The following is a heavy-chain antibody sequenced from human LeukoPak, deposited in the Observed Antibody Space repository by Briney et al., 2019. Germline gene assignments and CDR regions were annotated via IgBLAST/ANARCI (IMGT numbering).Heavy chain of an antibody. V-gene: IGHV3-74*01. D-gene: IGHD4-23*01. Sequence: TGGSLRLSCEASGFTFRSYWMHWVRQAPGKGLVWVSRIASDGSSTTYADSVKGRFSISRDNAKNTLYLQMNSLRVEDTAVYYCARGRPHGNDYWGQGTLVTVSS. CDR2: IASDGSST. CDR1: GFTFRSYW. CDR3: ARGRPHGNDY. J-gene: IGHJ4*02.